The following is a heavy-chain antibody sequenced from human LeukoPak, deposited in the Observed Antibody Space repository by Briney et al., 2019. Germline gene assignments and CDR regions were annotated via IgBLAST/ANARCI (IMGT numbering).Heavy chain of an antibody. Sequence: GGSLRLSCAASGFTSSTYEMNWVRQAPGKGLEWISYISESGGSIYADSVKGRFTISRDNAKNFLYLQMNSLRAEDTAMYYCARMYYFGSGSLGEAFDVWGQGTLVTVSS. V-gene: IGHV3-48*03. CDR2: ISESGGSI. D-gene: IGHD3-10*01. CDR3: ARMYYFGSGSLGEAFDV. CDR1: GFTSSTYE. J-gene: IGHJ3*01.